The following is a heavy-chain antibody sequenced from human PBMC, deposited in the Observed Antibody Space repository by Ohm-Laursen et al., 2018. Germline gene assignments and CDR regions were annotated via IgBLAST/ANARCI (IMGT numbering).Heavy chain of an antibody. Sequence: SLRLSCAASGFTFSSYVMSWVRQAPGKGLEWVSFISVSGGTTYYRDSVKGRFTISRDNSKNSLYLQMNTLRVDDTAVYYCATFYNHAGSGWGRPCDHWGQGTLVTVSA. J-gene: IGHJ4*02. V-gene: IGHV3-23*01. CDR3: ATFYNHAGSGWGRPCDH. D-gene: IGHD3-22*01. CDR2: ISVSGGTT. CDR1: GFTFSSYV.